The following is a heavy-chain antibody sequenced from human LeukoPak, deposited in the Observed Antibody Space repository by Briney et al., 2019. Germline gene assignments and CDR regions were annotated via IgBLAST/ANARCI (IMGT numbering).Heavy chain of an antibody. Sequence: PGESLRLSCAASGFTFSTYAMTWLRQSPGKGLEWVSGINSNGDEIYYADSVRGRFTISRDNSNNALYLQMDSLRAEDTAVYYCANWIGSSSRDYWGQGTLVTVSS. CDR1: GFTFSTYA. CDR3: ANWIGSSSRDY. CDR2: INSNGDEI. V-gene: IGHV3-23*01. J-gene: IGHJ4*02. D-gene: IGHD6-6*01.